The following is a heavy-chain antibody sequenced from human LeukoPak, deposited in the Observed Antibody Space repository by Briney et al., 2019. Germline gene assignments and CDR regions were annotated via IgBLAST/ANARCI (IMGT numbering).Heavy chain of an antibody. V-gene: IGHV3-15*07. Sequence: PGRSLSLSCAASGFTFTIDWMNWDRHLPRKGLEWVGRTKSTLDGGTTDLAAPVKDRLTVSREDSKETLYLQMNSLKTEDTAIYYCTTGGNVIVAGTRAFDIWGQGTMVTVSS. D-gene: IGHD6-19*01. J-gene: IGHJ3*02. CDR1: GFTFTIDW. CDR2: TKSTLDGGTT. CDR3: TTGGNVIVAGTRAFDI.